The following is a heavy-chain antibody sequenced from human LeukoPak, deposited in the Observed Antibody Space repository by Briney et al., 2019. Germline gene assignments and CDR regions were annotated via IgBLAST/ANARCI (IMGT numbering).Heavy chain of an antibody. Sequence: PGGSLRLSCAASGFVFSNYEMNWVRQAPGKGLEWVSYISSSGSTIYYADSVEGRSTISRDNAKNSLYLQMNSLRAEDTAVYYCARDSRLHYAGSSEWSYWGQGTLVTVSS. V-gene: IGHV3-48*03. CDR3: ARDSRLHYAGSSEWSY. CDR2: ISSSGSTI. D-gene: IGHD6-6*01. J-gene: IGHJ4*02. CDR1: GFVFSNYE.